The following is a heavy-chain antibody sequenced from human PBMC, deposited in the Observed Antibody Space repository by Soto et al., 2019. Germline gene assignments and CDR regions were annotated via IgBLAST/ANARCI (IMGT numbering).Heavy chain of an antibody. D-gene: IGHD3-22*01. CDR3: ARGSAYYDSFYGMDV. J-gene: IGHJ6*02. V-gene: IGHV4-34*01. CDR2: INHSGST. CDR1: GGSFSGYY. Sequence: SETLSLTCAVYGGSFSGYYWSWIRQPPGKGLEWIGEINHSGSTNYNPSLKSRVTISVDTSKNQFSLKLSSVTAADTAVYYCARGSAYYDSFYGMDVWGQGTTVTVSS.